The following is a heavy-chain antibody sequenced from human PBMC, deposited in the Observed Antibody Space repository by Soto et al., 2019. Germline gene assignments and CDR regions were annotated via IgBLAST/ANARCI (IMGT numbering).Heavy chain of an antibody. J-gene: IGHJ4*02. D-gene: IGHD6-13*01. Sequence: EVQLVESGGGLVKPGGSLRLSCAASGFTFSSYSMNWVRQAPGKGLEWVSSISSSSSYIYYADSVKGRFTISRDNAKNSLYLQMNSLRAEDTAVYYCASPAVAAAGVFDYWGQGTLVTVSS. CDR3: ASPAVAAAGVFDY. CDR1: GFTFSSYS. CDR2: ISSSSSYI. V-gene: IGHV3-21*01.